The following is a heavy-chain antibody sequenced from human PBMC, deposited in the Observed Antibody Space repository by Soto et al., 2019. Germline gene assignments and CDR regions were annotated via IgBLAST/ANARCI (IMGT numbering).Heavy chain of an antibody. J-gene: IGHJ4*02. D-gene: IGHD4-17*01. CDR2: ISSSTNYI. Sequence: GGSLRLSCAASGFTFSTYSMHWVRQAPGKGLEWVSSISSSTNYIYYADSVRGRFTISRDNAENSLYLQMNSLRAEDTAVYYCARGGFMTTVTPPDYWGQGTLVTVSS. CDR1: GFTFSTYS. V-gene: IGHV3-21*01. CDR3: ARGGFMTTVTPPDY.